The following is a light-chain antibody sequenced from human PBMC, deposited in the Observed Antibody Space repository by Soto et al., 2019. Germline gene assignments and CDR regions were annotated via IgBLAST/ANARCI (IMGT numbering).Light chain of an antibody. V-gene: IGKV1-33*01. CDR1: QDITKY. J-gene: IGKJ4*01. Sequence: DIQMTQSPSSLSASVGDRVTVTCQASQDITKYLNWYQQKPGKAPKLLIYDASTLETGVPSRFSGSGSGTDFSFTISSLQPEDIATYYCQQYDDLPLTFGGGTKVEIK. CDR2: DAS. CDR3: QQYDDLPLT.